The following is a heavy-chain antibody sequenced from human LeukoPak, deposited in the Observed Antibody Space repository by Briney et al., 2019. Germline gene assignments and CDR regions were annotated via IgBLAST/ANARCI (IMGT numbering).Heavy chain of an antibody. J-gene: IGHJ4*02. Sequence: GASVKVSCKASGYIFTSHYMHWVRQAPGQGLEWMGMINPSGGSTSYAQKFQGRVTMTRDTSTSTVYLELSSLRSEDTAVYYCARVYSSSSPFDYWGQGTLVTVSS. D-gene: IGHD6-6*01. V-gene: IGHV1-46*01. CDR1: GYIFTSHY. CDR2: INPSGGST. CDR3: ARVYSSSSPFDY.